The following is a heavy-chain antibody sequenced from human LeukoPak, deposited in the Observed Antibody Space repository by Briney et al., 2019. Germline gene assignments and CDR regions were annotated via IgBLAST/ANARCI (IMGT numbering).Heavy chain of an antibody. D-gene: IGHD3-10*01. V-gene: IGHV4-59*01. Sequence: SETLSLTCTVSGGSISSYYWSWIRQPPGKGLEWIGYMFYSGSTNYNPSLKSRVTISVDTSKNQFSLKLSSVTAADTAVYYCARTERSTMVRGVSNNWFDPWGQGTLVTVSS. CDR2: MFYSGST. CDR3: ARTERSTMVRGVSNNWFDP. CDR1: GGSISSYY. J-gene: IGHJ5*02.